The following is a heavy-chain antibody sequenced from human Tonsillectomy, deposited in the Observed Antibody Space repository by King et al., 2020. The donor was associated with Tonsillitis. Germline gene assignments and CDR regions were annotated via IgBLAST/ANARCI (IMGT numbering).Heavy chain of an antibody. D-gene: IGHD1-1*01. J-gene: IGHJ3*02. V-gene: IGHV3-11*06. CDR1: GFTFSDYY. CDR3: ARTLRAERSDPFDI. Sequence: QLVQSGGGLVKPGGSLRLSCAASGFTFSDYYMSWIRQAPGKGLEWVSYISSSSSYTNYADSVKGRFTISRDNAKNSLYLQMNSLRVEDTAVYYCARTLRAERSDPFDIWGQGTMVTVSS. CDR2: ISSSSSYT.